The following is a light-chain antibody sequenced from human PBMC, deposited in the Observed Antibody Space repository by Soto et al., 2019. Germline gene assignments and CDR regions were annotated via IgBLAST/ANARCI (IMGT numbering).Light chain of an antibody. CDR1: SSDVGSYNL. CDR2: EGS. CDR3: CSYAGSSLYV. V-gene: IGLV2-23*01. J-gene: IGLJ1*01. Sequence: QSALTQPGSVSGSPGQSITISCTGPSSDVGSYNLVSWYQQHPGKAPKLMIYEGSKRPSGVSNRFSGSKSGNTASLTISGLQAEDEADYYCCSYAGSSLYVFGTGTKVTVL.